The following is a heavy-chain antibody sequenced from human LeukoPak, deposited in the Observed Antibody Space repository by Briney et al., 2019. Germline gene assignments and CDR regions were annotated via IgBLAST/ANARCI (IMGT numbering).Heavy chain of an antibody. CDR1: GGSISSYY. Sequence: SETLSLTCTVSGGSISSYYWSWIRQPPGKGLEWIGKIHYSGSTNYNPSLKSRVTISVDTSKNQFSLKLSSVTAADTAVYYCARRAGSGWSINWFDPWGQGTLITVSS. CDR3: ARRAGSGWSINWFDP. CDR2: IHYSGST. J-gene: IGHJ5*02. V-gene: IGHV4-59*08. D-gene: IGHD6-19*01.